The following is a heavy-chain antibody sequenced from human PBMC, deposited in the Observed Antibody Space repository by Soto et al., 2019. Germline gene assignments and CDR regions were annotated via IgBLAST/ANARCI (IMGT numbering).Heavy chain of an antibody. CDR3: VRTARQGAVAPHWFDR. J-gene: IGHJ5*02. CDR1: GGSISSSTYY. Sequence: PSETLSLTCTVSGGSISSSTYYWGWIRQPPGKGLEWIGSIYYSGSTYYNPSLKSRVTISVDTSKNQFSLKLTSVTAAETAVYYCVRTARQGAVAPHWFDRWGQGTQVTVS. CDR2: IYYSGST. D-gene: IGHD2-21*02. V-gene: IGHV4-39*01.